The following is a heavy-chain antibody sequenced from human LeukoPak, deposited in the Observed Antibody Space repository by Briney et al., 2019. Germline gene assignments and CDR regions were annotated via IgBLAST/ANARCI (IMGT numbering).Heavy chain of an antibody. J-gene: IGHJ4*02. CDR3: ARDHGLAAKELDY. CDR1: GYTFTSYA. Sequence: ASVKVSCKASGYTFTSYAMHWVRQAPGQRLEWMGWINAGNGNTKYSQKFQGRVTITRDTSASTAYMELSSLRSEDTAVYYCARDHGLAAKELDYWGQGTLVTVSS. V-gene: IGHV1-3*01. D-gene: IGHD6-13*01. CDR2: INAGNGNT.